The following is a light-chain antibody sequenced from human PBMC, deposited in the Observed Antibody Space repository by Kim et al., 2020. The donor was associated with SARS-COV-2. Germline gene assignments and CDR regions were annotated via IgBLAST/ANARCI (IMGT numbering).Light chain of an antibody. V-gene: IGLV1-40*03. J-gene: IGLJ3*02. Sequence: RVSTSSAGNSANMGAVNDVPRYKQLPGTAPKIPIFGNSDRPSGVPDRFSGSKSGASAPLAITGLQAEDEADYYCQSYDSGLGGCVFGGGTKLTVL. CDR3: QSYDSGLGGCV. CDR2: GNS. CDR1: SANMGAVND.